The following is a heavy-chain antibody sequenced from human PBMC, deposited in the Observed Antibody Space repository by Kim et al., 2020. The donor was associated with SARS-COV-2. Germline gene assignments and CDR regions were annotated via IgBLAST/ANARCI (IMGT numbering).Heavy chain of an antibody. J-gene: IGHJ4*02. Sequence: GESLEISCETSGYSFTSYWITWVRQRPGKGLEWMGRIDPSDSYTNYSPSFQGHVTISVDKSIRTAYLQWNNLTTSDTAFYFCARQSQWLTPQGIDYWGQGTLVTVSS. V-gene: IGHV5-10-1*01. CDR2: IDPSDSYT. D-gene: IGHD3-22*01. CDR1: GYSFTSYW. CDR3: ARQSQWLTPQGIDY.